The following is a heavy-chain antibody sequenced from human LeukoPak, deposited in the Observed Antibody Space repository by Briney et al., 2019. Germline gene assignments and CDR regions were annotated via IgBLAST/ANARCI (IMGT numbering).Heavy chain of an antibody. CDR2: ISYDGSNK. Sequence: GRSLRLSCAASGFTFSSYAMHWVRQAPGKGLEWVAVISYDGSNKYYADSVKGRFTISRDNSKNTLYLQMNSLRAEDTAVYYCARELENVFDIWGQGTMVTVSS. V-gene: IGHV3-30-3*01. CDR3: ARELENVFDI. CDR1: GFTFSSYA. J-gene: IGHJ3*02. D-gene: IGHD5-24*01.